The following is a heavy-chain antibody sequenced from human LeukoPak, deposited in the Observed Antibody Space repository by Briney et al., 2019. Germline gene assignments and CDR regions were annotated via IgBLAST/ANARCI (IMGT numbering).Heavy chain of an antibody. CDR2: ISYDGSNK. J-gene: IGHJ4*02. V-gene: IGHV3-30-3*01. Sequence: GGSLRLSCAASGLTFSNAWMNWVRQAPGKGLEWVAVISYDGSNKYYADSVKGRFTISRDNSKNTLYLQMNSLRAEDTAVYYCARIGTYYDFWSGSTDYWGQGTLVTVSS. D-gene: IGHD3-3*01. CDR3: ARIGTYYDFWSGSTDY. CDR1: GLTFSNAW.